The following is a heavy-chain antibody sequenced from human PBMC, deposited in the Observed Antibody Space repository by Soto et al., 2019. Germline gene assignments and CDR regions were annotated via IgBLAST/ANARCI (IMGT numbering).Heavy chain of an antibody. D-gene: IGHD1-26*01. V-gene: IGHV2-5*02. Sequence: QITLKESGPTLVKPTQTLTLTCTFSGFSLSTSGVGVGWIRQPPGKALEWLALIYWDDDERYSPSLRSRLTITKDTSKNQVVLTMTNMDPVDTATHYCARSWGAAPLDYWGQGTLVTVSS. J-gene: IGHJ4*02. CDR3: ARSWGAAPLDY. CDR2: IYWDDDE. CDR1: GFSLSTSGVG.